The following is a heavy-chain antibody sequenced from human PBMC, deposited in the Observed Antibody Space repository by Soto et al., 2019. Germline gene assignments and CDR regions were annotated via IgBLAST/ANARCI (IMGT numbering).Heavy chain of an antibody. CDR1: GYTFTNYY. CDR3: AREPSSLAAAGSSYGLDV. CDR2: FNPSDDTT. Sequence: QVQLVQSGAEVKKPGASVKVSCKASGYTFTNYYMHWVRQAPGQGLEWVGMFNPSDDTTYYAQKFQGRVTMTRDTSTSTVDMELRSLRSDDTAVYYCAREPSSLAAAGSSYGLDVWGQGTSVTVSS. D-gene: IGHD6-13*01. J-gene: IGHJ6*02. V-gene: IGHV1-46*01.